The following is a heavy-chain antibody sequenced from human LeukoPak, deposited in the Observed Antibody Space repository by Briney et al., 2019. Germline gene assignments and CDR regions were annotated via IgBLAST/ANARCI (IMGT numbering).Heavy chain of an antibody. CDR1: GFTFSDYS. CDR2: ISSSSSTI. V-gene: IGHV3-48*01. D-gene: IGHD1-26*01. Sequence: PGGSLRLSCAASGFTFSDYSMNWVRQAPGKGLEWVSYISSSSSTIYYADSVKGRFTVSRDNAKNSLYLQMNSLRAEDTAVYYCARPSGVGDYWGQGTLVTVSS. J-gene: IGHJ4*02. CDR3: ARPSGVGDY.